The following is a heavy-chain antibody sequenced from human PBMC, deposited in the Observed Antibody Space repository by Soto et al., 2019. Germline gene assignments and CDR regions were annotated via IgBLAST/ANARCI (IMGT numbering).Heavy chain of an antibody. CDR2: INAGNGNT. J-gene: IGHJ4*02. Sequence: ASVKVSCQASGYTFTSYAMHWVRQAPGQRLEWMGWINAGNGNTKYSQKFQGRVTITRDTSASTAYMELSSLRSEDTAVYYCARAPKRNDPPPYFDYWGQGTLVTVSS. CDR1: GYTFTSYA. V-gene: IGHV1-3*01. CDR3: ARAPKRNDPPPYFDY.